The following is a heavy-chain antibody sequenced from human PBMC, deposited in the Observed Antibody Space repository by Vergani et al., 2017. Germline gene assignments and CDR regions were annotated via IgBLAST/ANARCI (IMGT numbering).Heavy chain of an antibody. V-gene: IGHV3-23*01. Sequence: EVQLLESGGGLAQPGGSLRLSCAASGFTFRNYAMTWVRQAPGKGLEWVSAIGTAGDTYYPGSVKGRFTISRDNAKNSLYLDMSSLRAEDTAVYYCVRDVRVSRTWGQGTLVAVSS. J-gene: IGHJ3*01. CDR2: IGTAGDT. CDR3: VRDVRVSRT. CDR1: GFTFRNYA.